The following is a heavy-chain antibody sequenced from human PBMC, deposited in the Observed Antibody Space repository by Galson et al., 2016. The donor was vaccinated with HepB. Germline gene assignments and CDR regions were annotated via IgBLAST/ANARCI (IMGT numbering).Heavy chain of an antibody. V-gene: IGHV3-74*01. D-gene: IGHD1-14*01. CDR2: INTDGSST. CDR1: GFTFSSQW. Sequence: SLRLSCAASGFTFSSQWMHWVRQAPGKRLVWVSRINTDGSSTSYADSVKGQFTISRDNAKNSLYLQMNSLRDEDTAIYFCARDGNHGYDMDYWGQGTLVTVSS. J-gene: IGHJ4*02. CDR3: ARDGNHGYDMDY.